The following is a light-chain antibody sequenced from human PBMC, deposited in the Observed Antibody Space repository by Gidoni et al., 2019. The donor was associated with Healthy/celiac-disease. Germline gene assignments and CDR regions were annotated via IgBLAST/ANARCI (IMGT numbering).Light chain of an antibody. CDR3: QQYGSSPIT. J-gene: IGKJ1*01. Sequence: IVLTQSPGTLSLSPGERATLTCMASQSVSSSYLAWYQQKPGQAPSLLIYVASRRATRSPDRFSGSGSGTDFTLTISRLEPEDFAVYYCQQYGSSPITFGQGTKVEIK. V-gene: IGKV3-20*01. CDR1: QSVSSSY. CDR2: VAS.